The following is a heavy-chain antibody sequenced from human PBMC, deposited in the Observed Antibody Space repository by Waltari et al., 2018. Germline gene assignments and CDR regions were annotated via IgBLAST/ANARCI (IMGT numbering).Heavy chain of an antibody. Sequence: VQLVQSGPEVKKPGSSVKVSCEPSGGTFNNNAITWVRQAPGQGLEWVGRIIPILAIXKYAPRFADRVTITRDRSTTRVYMELRRLRXDDTAIYYCSHDGSWGQGTXITVSS. V-gene: IGHV1-69*04. CDR2: IIPILAIX. CDR3: SHDGS. CDR1: GGTFNNNA. D-gene: IGHD6-25*01. J-gene: IGHJ5*02.